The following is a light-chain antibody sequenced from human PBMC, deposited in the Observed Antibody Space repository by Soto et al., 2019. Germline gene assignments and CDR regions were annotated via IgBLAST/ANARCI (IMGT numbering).Light chain of an antibody. CDR1: QGISNY. CDR3: QHYSSVWA. Sequence: IQLTQSPSSLSASVGDRVTITCRASQGISNYLAWYQLKPGKVPDLLIYAASTLQSGVPSRFSGSGSGTDFTLTISSLQPDDFATYYCQHYSSVWAFGQGTKVDIK. V-gene: IGKV1-27*01. CDR2: AAS. J-gene: IGKJ1*01.